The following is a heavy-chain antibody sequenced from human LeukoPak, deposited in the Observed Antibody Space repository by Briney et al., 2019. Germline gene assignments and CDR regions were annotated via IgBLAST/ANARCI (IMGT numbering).Heavy chain of an antibody. V-gene: IGHV4-59*01. J-gene: IGHJ4*02. Sequence: SETLSLTCTVSGGSISSYYWSWIRQPPGKGLEWIGYIYYSGSTNYNPSLKSRVTISVDTSKNQCSLKLSSVTAADTAVYYCARESLDGAGTFDYWGQGTLVTVSS. D-gene: IGHD6-13*01. CDR1: GGSISSYY. CDR2: IYYSGST. CDR3: ARESLDGAGTFDY.